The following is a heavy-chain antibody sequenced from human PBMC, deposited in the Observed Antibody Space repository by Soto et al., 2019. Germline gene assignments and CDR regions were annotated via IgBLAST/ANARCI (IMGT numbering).Heavy chain of an antibody. D-gene: IGHD3-3*01. Sequence: XXTLSLACTVSGGSISSYYGRWILQPPGKGLEWIGYIYYSGSTNYNPSLKSRVTISVDTSKNQFSLKLSSVTAADTAVYYCAAQYYDFLLMDVWGQGTTVTVSS. J-gene: IGHJ6*02. CDR3: AAQYYDFLLMDV. CDR2: IYYSGST. CDR1: GGSISSYY. V-gene: IGHV4-59*01.